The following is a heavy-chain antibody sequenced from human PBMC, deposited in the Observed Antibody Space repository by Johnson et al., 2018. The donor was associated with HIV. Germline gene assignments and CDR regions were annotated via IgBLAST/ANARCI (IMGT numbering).Heavy chain of an antibody. CDR1: GFTFSSYG. J-gene: IGHJ3*02. CDR3: ASAPRPDAFDI. V-gene: IGHV3-30*02. CDR2: IRYDGSYK. Sequence: QVQLVESGGGVVQPGGSLRLSCAASGFTFSSYGMHWVRQAPGKGLEWVAFIRYDGSYKYYADSVKGRFTISRDNSKNTLYLQMHSLRAEDTAVYYCASAPRPDAFDIWGQGTMVTVSS.